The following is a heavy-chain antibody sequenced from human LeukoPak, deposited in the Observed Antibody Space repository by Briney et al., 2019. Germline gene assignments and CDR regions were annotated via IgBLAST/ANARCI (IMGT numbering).Heavy chain of an antibody. V-gene: IGHV3-74*01. Sequence: GGSLRLSCAASGFTFSSYWMHWIRQAPGKGLVWVSRINSDGSSTSYAGSVKGRFTNSRGNAKNPLYLQMNSLRAEDTAVYYCARAAPSPHRGLWFGELQDYWGQGTLVTVSS. CDR2: INSDGSST. J-gene: IGHJ4*02. D-gene: IGHD3-10*01. CDR1: GFTFSSYW. CDR3: ARAAPSPHRGLWFGELQDY.